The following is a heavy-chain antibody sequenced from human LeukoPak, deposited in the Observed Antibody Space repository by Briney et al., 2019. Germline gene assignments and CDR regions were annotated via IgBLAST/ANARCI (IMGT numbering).Heavy chain of an antibody. CDR1: GFAFSSYG. CDR2: IWYDGSNK. J-gene: IGHJ4*02. Sequence: GGSLRLSCAASGFAFSSYGMHWVRQAPGKGLEWVAVIWYDGSNKYYADSVKGRFTISRDNSKNTLYLQMNSLRAEDTAVYYCAGPVWGYARSYYWGQGTLVTVSS. CDR3: AGPVWGYARSYY. V-gene: IGHV3-33*01. D-gene: IGHD7-27*01.